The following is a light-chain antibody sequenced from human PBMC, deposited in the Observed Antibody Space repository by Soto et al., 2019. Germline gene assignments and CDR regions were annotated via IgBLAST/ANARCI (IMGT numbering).Light chain of an antibody. CDR2: GGS. CDR1: QSVSSDY. J-gene: IGKJ4*01. CDR3: QQYGNSVT. Sequence: IVLTQSPGTQSLSPGERATLACRASQSVSSDYLAWYQHKPGQAPRLLIYGGSRASGVPDRFSGGGSGTDLSLTISRLEPEDFAVYYCQQYGNSVTFGGGTKV. V-gene: IGKV3-20*01.